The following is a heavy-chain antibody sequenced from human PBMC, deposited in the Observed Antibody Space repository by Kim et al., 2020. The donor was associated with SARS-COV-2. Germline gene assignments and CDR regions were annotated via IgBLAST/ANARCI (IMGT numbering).Heavy chain of an antibody. J-gene: IGHJ4*02. D-gene: IGHD2-15*01. V-gene: IGHV3-23*01. Sequence: GGSLRLSCAASGFAFGNYPMSWIRQAPGKGLEWVSAISGTGDSAYIADSVKGRITTSIDNSKSTEYLQVSSLRAEDTAVYFSAKGCRGPRPYYFDYLGQGTLVAVSS. CDR3: AKGCRGPRPYYFDY. CDR2: ISGTGDSA. CDR1: GFAFGNYP.